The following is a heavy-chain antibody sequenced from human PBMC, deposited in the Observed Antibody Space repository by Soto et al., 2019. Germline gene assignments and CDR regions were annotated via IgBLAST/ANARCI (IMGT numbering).Heavy chain of an antibody. CDR1: GFTFDDYT. J-gene: IGHJ6*02. D-gene: IGHD6-6*01. CDR3: AKGIAARRYYYYGMDV. Sequence: EVQLVESGGVVVQPGGSLRLSCAASGFTFDDYTMHWVRQAPGKGLEWVSLISWDGGSTYYADSVKGRFTISRDNSKNSLYLQMNSLRTEDTSLYYCAKGIAARRYYYYGMDVWGQGTTVTGSS. V-gene: IGHV3-43*01. CDR2: ISWDGGST.